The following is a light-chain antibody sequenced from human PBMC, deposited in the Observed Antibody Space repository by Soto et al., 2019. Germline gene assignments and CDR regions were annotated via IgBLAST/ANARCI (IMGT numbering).Light chain of an antibody. CDR1: SSDVGGSNF. Sequence: QSALTQPASVSASPGQSITISCTGTSSDVGGSNFVSWYQQHPGKPPKLIIYDVATRPSGVSNRFSGSKSGNTASLTISGLQAEDEAEYYCSSYTNINTRACVFGTGTKLTVL. CDR3: SSYTNINTRACV. V-gene: IGLV2-14*03. J-gene: IGLJ1*01. CDR2: DVA.